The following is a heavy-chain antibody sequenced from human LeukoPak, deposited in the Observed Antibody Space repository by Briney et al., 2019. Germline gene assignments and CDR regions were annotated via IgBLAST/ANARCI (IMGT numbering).Heavy chain of an antibody. Sequence: SVKVSCKASGCTFSSYGISWVRQAPGQGLEWIGRISTILGLTNYAEMFQGRVTITADKSTSTAHMELSSLRSEDTAVYYCAREPTAAGHFDYWGQGTLVTVSS. D-gene: IGHD6-13*01. CDR2: ISTILGLT. CDR3: AREPTAAGHFDY. V-gene: IGHV1-69*04. J-gene: IGHJ4*02. CDR1: GCTFSSYG.